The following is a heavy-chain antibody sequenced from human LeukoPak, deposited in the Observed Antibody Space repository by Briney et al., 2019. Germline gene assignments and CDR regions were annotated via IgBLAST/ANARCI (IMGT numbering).Heavy chain of an antibody. V-gene: IGHV3-66*01. J-gene: IGHJ4*02. CDR1: GFTVSSDY. CDR3: ARGAMVLFDY. D-gene: IGHD5-18*01. CDR2: TYSGGST. Sequence: GGSLRLSCAASGFTVSSDYMSWVRQAPGKGLEWVSVTYSGGSTYYADSVKGRFTISRDNSKNTLYLQMNSLRAEDTAVYYCARGAMVLFDYWGQGTLVTVSS.